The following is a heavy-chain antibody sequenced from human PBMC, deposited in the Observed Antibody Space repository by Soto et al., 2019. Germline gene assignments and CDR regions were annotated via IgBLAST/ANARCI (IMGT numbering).Heavy chain of an antibody. CDR1: GGTFSSYA. Sequence: QVQLVQSGAEVKKPGSSVKVSCKASGGTFSSYAISWVRQAPGQGLEWMGGIIPIFGTANYAQKFQGRVTITADESTSTAYMELSSLRSEDTAVYYCASSIRGIADDYDAFDIWGQGAMVTVSS. CDR2: IIPIFGTA. V-gene: IGHV1-69*12. J-gene: IGHJ3*02. CDR3: ASSIRGIADDYDAFDI. D-gene: IGHD6-13*01.